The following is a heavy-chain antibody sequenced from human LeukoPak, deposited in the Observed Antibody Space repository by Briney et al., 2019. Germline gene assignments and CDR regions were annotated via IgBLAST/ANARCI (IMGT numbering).Heavy chain of an antibody. CDR1: GYSISSGYY. J-gene: IGHJ6*03. D-gene: IGHD3-10*01. CDR2: IYRSGST. V-gene: IGHV4-38-2*02. Sequence: SETLSLTCTVSGYSISSGYYWGWIRQPPGKGLEWIGSIYRSGSTYYNPSLKSRVTISVDTSKNQSSLKLSSVTAADTAVYYCARVVVRGVIMPGHYYYYYYMDVWGKGTTVTISS. CDR3: ARVVVRGVIMPGHYYYYYYMDV.